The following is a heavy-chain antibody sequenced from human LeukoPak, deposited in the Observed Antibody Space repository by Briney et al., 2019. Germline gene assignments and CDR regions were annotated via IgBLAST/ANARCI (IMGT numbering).Heavy chain of an antibody. CDR3: AKDRCTNGVCYQYYFDY. CDR1: GFTFSSYA. CDR2: ISGSGGST. J-gene: IGHJ4*02. Sequence: SGGSLRLSCAASGFTFSSYAMSWVRQAPGKGLEWVSAISGSGGSTYYADSVKGRFTISRDNSKNTLYLQMNSLRAEDTAVYYCAKDRCTNGVCYQYYFDYWGQGTLVTVSS. D-gene: IGHD2-8*01. V-gene: IGHV3-23*01.